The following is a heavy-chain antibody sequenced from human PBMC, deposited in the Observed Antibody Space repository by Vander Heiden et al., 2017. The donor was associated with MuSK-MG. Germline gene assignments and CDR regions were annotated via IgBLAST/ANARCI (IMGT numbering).Heavy chain of an antibody. CDR1: GGPFSSYA. CDR2: IIPIFGKA. J-gene: IGHJ4*02. V-gene: IGHV1-69*06. Sequence: QVQLVQSGAEVKKPGSSVKVSCKASGGPFSSYAISWVRQAPGQALEWMGGIIPIFGKANDAQKGQGRVTITADKSTSTDYMELSSMRSEDTDVYYCASRTGYYKYYFDYWGGGNLVGVS. CDR3: ASRTGYYKYYFDY. D-gene: IGHD3-9*01.